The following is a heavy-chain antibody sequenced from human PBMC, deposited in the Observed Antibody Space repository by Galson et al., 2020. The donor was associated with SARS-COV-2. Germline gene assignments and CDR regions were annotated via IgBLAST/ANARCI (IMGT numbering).Heavy chain of an antibody. CDR2: ISHDGSNK. CDR1: GFTFSSYA. Sequence: GESLKISCAASGFTFSSYAMHWVRQAPGKGLEWVAVISHDGSNKYYADSVKGRFTISRDNSKNTLYLQMNSLRAEDTAVYYCARDGGIVVVTATDYCGQGTLGTVAS. J-gene: IGHJ4*02. CDR3: ARDGGIVVVTATDY. V-gene: IGHV3-30-3*01. D-gene: IGHD2-21*02.